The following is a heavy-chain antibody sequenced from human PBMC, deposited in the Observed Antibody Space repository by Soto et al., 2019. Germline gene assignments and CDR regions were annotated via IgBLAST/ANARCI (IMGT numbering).Heavy chain of an antibody. D-gene: IGHD6-6*01. J-gene: IGHJ4*02. CDR1: GGSFSGYY. Sequence: PSETLSLTCAVYGGSFSGYYWSWIRQPPGKGLEWIGEINHSGSTNYNPSLKSRVTISVDTSKNQFSLKLSSVTAADTAVYYCARGSARGYYWGQGTLVTVSS. CDR2: INHSGST. CDR3: ARGSARGYY. V-gene: IGHV4-34*01.